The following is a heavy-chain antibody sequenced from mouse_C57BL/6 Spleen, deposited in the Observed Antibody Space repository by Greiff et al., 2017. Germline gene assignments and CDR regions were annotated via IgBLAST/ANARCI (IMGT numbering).Heavy chain of an antibody. J-gene: IGHJ4*01. V-gene: IGHV1-22*01. Sequence: EVQLQQSGPELVKPGASVKMSCKASGYTFTDYNMHWVKQSHGKSLEWIGYINPNNGGTSYNQKFKGKATLTVNKSSSTAYMELRSLTSEDSAVEVCAMNYDYGDYDVEDWGQGASVTVAS. CDR3: AMNYDYGDYDVED. CDR1: GYTFTDYN. CDR2: INPNNGGT. D-gene: IGHD2-4*01.